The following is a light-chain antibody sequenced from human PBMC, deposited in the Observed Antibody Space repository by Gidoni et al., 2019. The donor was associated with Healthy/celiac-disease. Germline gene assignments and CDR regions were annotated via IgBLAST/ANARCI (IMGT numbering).Light chain of an antibody. Sequence: VLTPSPGTLSLSPGESATLSCSVSPRGVSSYLAWYQQKPGQAPRLLIYGASSRATGIPDRFSGSGSGTDFTLTISRLEPEDFAVYYCQQYGSSPLTFGQGTKVEIK. CDR1: PRGVSSY. CDR2: GAS. J-gene: IGKJ1*01. CDR3: QQYGSSPLT. V-gene: IGKV3-20*01.